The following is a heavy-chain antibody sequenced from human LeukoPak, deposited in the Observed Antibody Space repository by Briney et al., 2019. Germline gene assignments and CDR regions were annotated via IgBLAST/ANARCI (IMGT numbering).Heavy chain of an antibody. CDR3: ARDHYSDY. CDR1: GFTFSSYA. Sequence: GGSLRLSCAASGFTFSSYAMHWVRQAPGKGLEWVAVMSYDGSNKYYADSVKGRFTISRDNSKNTLYLQMNSLRAEDTAVYYCARDHYSDYWGQGTLVTVSS. J-gene: IGHJ4*02. D-gene: IGHD3-10*01. V-gene: IGHV3-30-3*01. CDR2: MSYDGSNK.